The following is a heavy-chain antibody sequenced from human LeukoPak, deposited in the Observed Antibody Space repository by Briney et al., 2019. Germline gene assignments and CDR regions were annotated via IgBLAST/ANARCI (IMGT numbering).Heavy chain of an antibody. Sequence: PSETLSLTCAAYGGSFSGYYWSWIRQPPGKGLEWIGKINHSGSTNYNPSLKSRVTISVDTSKNQFSLKLSSVTAADTAVYYCATKKRGYSYGYGLAYFDYWGQGTLVTVSS. CDR2: INHSGST. V-gene: IGHV4-34*01. J-gene: IGHJ4*02. D-gene: IGHD5-18*01. CDR3: ATKKRGYSYGYGLAYFDY. CDR1: GGSFSGYY.